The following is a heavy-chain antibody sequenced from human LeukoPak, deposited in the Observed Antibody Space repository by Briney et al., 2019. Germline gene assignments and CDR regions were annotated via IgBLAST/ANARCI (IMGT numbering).Heavy chain of an antibody. CDR3: ARVLPGLSRWFDP. D-gene: IGHD2-15*01. V-gene: IGHV4-59*01. CDR1: GGSISSYY. J-gene: IGHJ5*02. Sequence: SETLSLTYTVSGGSISSYYWSWIRQPPGKGLEWIGYIYYSGSTNYNPSLKSRVTISVDASKNQFSLKLSSVTAADTAVYYCARVLPGLSRWFDPWGQGTLVTVSS. CDR2: IYYSGST.